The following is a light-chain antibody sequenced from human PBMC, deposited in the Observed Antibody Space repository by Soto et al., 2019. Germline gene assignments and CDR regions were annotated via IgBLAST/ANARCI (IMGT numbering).Light chain of an antibody. J-gene: IGKJ1*01. CDR3: EQYYNYPKT. Sequence: DIPMTQSPSTLSASVGDRVTITCRASESVRSWLAWYQQKPGKAPKVLIYKASSLESGVPSRFSGSGSGTEFTLTISSLQPDDLATYYCEQYYNYPKTFGQGTKVEIK. CDR2: KAS. V-gene: IGKV1-5*03. CDR1: ESVRSW.